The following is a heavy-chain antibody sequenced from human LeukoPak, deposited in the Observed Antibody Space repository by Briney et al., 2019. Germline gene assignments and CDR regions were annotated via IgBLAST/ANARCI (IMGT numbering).Heavy chain of an antibody. Sequence: SETLSLTCTVSGGSISSYYWSWIRQPPGKGLEWIGYIYYSGSTNYNPSLKSRVTISVDTSKNQFSLKLSSVTAADTAVYYCARGGYCGGDCYPLDYFDYWGQGTLVTVSS. CDR2: IYYSGST. CDR3: ARGGYCGGDCYPLDYFDY. V-gene: IGHV4-59*01. CDR1: GGSISSYY. D-gene: IGHD2-21*02. J-gene: IGHJ4*02.